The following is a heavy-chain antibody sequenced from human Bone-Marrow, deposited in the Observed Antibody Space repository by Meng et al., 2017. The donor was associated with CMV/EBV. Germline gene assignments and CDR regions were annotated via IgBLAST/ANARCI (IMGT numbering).Heavy chain of an antibody. CDR2: IIPIFGTA. V-gene: IGHV1-69*06. CDR3: ARGQPYMDF. J-gene: IGHJ4*02. Sequence: QVQLVPSGADVSSPGSSVTISCMASGGTFNNYAITWVRQAPGQGLEWMGCIIPIFGTANYAQKFQGRVTIIADKSTNTHYMELSSLRSEDTAVYYCARGQPYMDFWGQGTLVTVSS. D-gene: IGHD1-1*01. CDR1: GGTFNNYA.